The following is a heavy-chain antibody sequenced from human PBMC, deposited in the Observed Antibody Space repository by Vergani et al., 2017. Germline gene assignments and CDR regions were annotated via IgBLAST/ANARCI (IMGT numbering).Heavy chain of an antibody. V-gene: IGHV1-46*01. D-gene: IGHD2-2*01. CDR2: INPSGGST. J-gene: IGHJ4*02. CDR3: ATSTSTYYFDY. CDR1: GYTFTSYY. Sequence: QVQLVQSVAEVKKPGASVKVSCKASGYTFTSYYMHWVRQAPGQGLEWMGIINPSGGSTSYAQKFQGRVTMTRDTSTSTVYMELSSLRSEDTAVYYCATSTSTYYFDYWGQGTLVTVSS.